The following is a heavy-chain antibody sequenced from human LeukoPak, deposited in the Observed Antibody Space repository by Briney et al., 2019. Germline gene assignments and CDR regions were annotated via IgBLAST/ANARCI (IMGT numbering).Heavy chain of an antibody. CDR3: ARGDRGWFDP. CDR2: IIPIFGTA. J-gene: IGHJ5*02. CDR1: GCTFSSYA. V-gene: IGHV1-69*13. Sequence: ASVKVSCKASGCTFSSYAISWVRQAPGQGLEWMGGIIPIFGTANYAQRFQGRVTITADESTSTAYMELSSLRSEDTAVYYCARGDRGWFDPWGQGTLVTVSS.